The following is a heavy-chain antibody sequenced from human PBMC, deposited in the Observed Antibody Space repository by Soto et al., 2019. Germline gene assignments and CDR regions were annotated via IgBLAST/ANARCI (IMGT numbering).Heavy chain of an antibody. CDR2: FDPEDGET. CDR3: ATGVLYYYDSSGPNLFDY. J-gene: IGHJ4*02. D-gene: IGHD3-22*01. V-gene: IGHV1-24*01. Sequence: ASVKVSCKVSGYTLTELSMHWVRQAPGKGLEWMGGFDPEDGETIYAQKFQGRVTMTEDTSTDTAYMELSSLRSEDTAVYYCATGVLYYYDSSGPNLFDYWGQGTLVTVSS. CDR1: GYTLTELS.